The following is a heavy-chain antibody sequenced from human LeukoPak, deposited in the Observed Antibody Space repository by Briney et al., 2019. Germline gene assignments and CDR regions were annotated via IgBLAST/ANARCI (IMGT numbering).Heavy chain of an antibody. CDR3: ARGTPSKYSGSYFDY. V-gene: IGHV3-66*02. Sequence: PGGSLRLSCAASGFTVSSNYMSWVRQAPGKGLEWVSVIYSGGRTYYADSVKGRFTLSRDNSKNTLYLQMNSLRAEDTALYYCARGTPSKYSGSYFDYWGQGTLVTVSS. CDR1: GFTVSSNY. J-gene: IGHJ4*02. D-gene: IGHD1-26*01. CDR2: IYSGGRT.